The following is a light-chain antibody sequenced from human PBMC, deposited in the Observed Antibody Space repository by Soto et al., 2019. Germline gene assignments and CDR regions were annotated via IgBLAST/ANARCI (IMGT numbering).Light chain of an antibody. CDR2: GAS. J-gene: IGKJ5*01. Sequence: EIVLTQSPGTLSFSPVERSTVSFSATQSVSSSYLAWYQQKPGQAPRLLIYGASSRATGIPDRFSGSGSGTDFTLTISRLEPEDFAVYYCQQYGSSPSITFGQGTRLEI. CDR3: QQYGSSPSIT. V-gene: IGKV3-20*01. CDR1: QSVSSSY.